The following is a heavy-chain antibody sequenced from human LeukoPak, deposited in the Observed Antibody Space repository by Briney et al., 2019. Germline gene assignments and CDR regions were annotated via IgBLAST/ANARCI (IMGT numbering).Heavy chain of an antibody. Sequence: SVKVSCKASGYTFTSYAMNWVRQAPGQGLEWMGGIIPIFGTANYAQKFQGRVTITADKSTSTAYMELSSLRSEDTAVYYCARGAGAKNDAFDIWGQGTMVTVSS. V-gene: IGHV1-69*06. CDR3: ARGAGAKNDAFDI. CDR2: IIPIFGTA. D-gene: IGHD1-26*01. CDR1: GYTFTSYA. J-gene: IGHJ3*02.